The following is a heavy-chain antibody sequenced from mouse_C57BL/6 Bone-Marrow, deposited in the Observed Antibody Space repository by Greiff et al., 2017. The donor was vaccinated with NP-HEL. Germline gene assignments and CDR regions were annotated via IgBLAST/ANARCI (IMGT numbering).Heavy chain of an antibody. V-gene: IGHV1-64*01. CDR2: IHPNSGST. J-gene: IGHJ2*01. CDR3: ARSGGFYYSNSYYFDY. Sequence: VQLQQPGAELVKPGASVKLSCKASGYTFTSYWMHWVKQRPGQGLEWIGMIHPNSGSTNYNEKFKSKATLTVDKSSSTAYMQLSSLTSEDSAVYYCARSGGFYYSNSYYFDYWGQGTTLTVSS. D-gene: IGHD2-5*01. CDR1: GYTFTSYW.